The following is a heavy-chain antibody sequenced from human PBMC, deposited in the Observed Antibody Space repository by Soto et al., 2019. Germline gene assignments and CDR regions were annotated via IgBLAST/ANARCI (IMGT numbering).Heavy chain of an antibody. J-gene: IGHJ4*02. CDR3: ARDPGVAARPKRFDN. CDR2: IYHSGFS. CDR1: GDSISSVNW. Sequence: SETLSLTCAVSGDSISSVNWWSWVRQPPGKGLEWIGEIYHSGFSNYNPSLKSRVTISVDKSKNQFSLELTPVTAADTAVYYCARDPGVAARPKRFDNWGQGTLVTVS. V-gene: IGHV4-4*02. D-gene: IGHD6-6*01.